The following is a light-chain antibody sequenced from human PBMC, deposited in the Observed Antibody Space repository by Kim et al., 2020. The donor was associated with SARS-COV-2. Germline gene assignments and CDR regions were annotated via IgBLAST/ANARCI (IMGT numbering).Light chain of an antibody. CDR2: AAS. Sequence: GSVGDRVTITCRASQSINIYLNWYQQIPGKAPKLLIFAASNLQSGVPSRFSGSGSGTDFTLTISSLQIEDFATYYCQQSYNDPTFGQGTKVDIK. CDR1: QSINIY. J-gene: IGKJ1*01. V-gene: IGKV1-39*01. CDR3: QQSYNDPT.